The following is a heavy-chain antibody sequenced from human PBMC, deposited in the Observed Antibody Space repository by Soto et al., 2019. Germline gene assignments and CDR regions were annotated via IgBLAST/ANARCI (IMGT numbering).Heavy chain of an antibody. Sequence: GGSLRLSCAASGFTFSSYAMSWVRQAPGKGLEWVSAISGSGGSTYYADSVKGRFTISRDNSKKTLYLQMNSLRAEDTAVYYCAKYPHAMIGYGALGYFDYWGQGTLVTVSS. D-gene: IGHD4-17*01. V-gene: IGHV3-23*01. CDR1: GFTFSSYA. J-gene: IGHJ4*02. CDR3: AKYPHAMIGYGALGYFDY. CDR2: ISGSGGST.